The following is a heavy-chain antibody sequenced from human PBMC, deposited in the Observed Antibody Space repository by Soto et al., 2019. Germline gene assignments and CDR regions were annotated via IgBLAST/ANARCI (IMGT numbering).Heavy chain of an antibody. CDR1: GYTFTSYY. J-gene: IGHJ1*01. CDR2: INPSGGST. V-gene: IGHV1-46*01. Sequence: ASVKVSCKASGYTFTSYYMHWVRQATGQGLEWMGIINPSGGSTSYAQKFQGRVTMTRDTSTSTVYMELSSLRSEDTAVYYCARADSRQLVLSQHWGQGTLVTVSS. D-gene: IGHD6-6*01. CDR3: ARADSRQLVLSQH.